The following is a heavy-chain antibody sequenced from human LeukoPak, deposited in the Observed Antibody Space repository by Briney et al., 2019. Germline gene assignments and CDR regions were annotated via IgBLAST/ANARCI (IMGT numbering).Heavy chain of an antibody. Sequence: KTSETLSLTCAVYGGSFSGYYWSWIRQPPGKGLEWIGEINHSGSTNYNPSLKSRVTMSVDTSKNQFSLKLSSVTAADTAVYYCARVSIEGSFRIAAAEPFDAFDIWGQGTMVTVSS. CDR1: GGSFSGYY. CDR2: INHSGST. J-gene: IGHJ3*02. CDR3: ARVSIEGSFRIAAAEPFDAFDI. D-gene: IGHD6-13*01. V-gene: IGHV4-34*01.